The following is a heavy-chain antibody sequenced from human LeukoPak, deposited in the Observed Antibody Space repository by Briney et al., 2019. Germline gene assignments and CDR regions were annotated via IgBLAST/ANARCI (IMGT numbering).Heavy chain of an antibody. D-gene: IGHD6-19*01. J-gene: IGHJ4*02. CDR1: GGSISSYY. CDR2: IYYSGST. V-gene: IGHV4-59*08. Sequence: SETLSLTCTVSGGSISSYYWSWIRQPPGKGLEWIGYIYYSGSTNYNPSLKSRVTTSVDTSKNQFSLKLSSVTAADTAVYYCARQATKQQQISSGWYVYWGQGTLVTVSS. CDR3: ARQATKQQQISSGWYVY.